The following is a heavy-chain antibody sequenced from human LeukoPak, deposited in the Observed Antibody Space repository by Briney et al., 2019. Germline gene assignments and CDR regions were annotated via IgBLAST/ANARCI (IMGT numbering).Heavy chain of an antibody. V-gene: IGHV1-2*02. CDR1: GYTFTGYY. J-gene: IGHJ4*02. CDR2: INPNSGGT. D-gene: IGHD6-13*01. CDR3: ARTKYSSSWLDY. Sequence: GASVKVSCKASGYTFTGYYMHWVRQAPGQGLEWMGWINPNSGGTNYAQKFQGRVTMTRDTSISTAYMELSRLRSDDAAVYYCARTKYSSSWLDYWGQGTLVTVSS.